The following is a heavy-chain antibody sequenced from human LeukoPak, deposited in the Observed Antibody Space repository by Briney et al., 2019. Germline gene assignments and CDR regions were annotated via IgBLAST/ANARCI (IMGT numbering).Heavy chain of an antibody. CDR3: ARDRHSGYDLGGMDV. Sequence: SVKVSCKASGGTFSSYAISWVRQAPGQGLEWMGGIIPIFGTANYAQKFQGRVTITADKSTSTAYMELSSLRSEDTAVYYCARDRHSGYDLGGMDVWGKGTTVTVSS. V-gene: IGHV1-69*06. J-gene: IGHJ6*04. CDR2: IIPIFGTA. CDR1: GGTFSSYA. D-gene: IGHD5-12*01.